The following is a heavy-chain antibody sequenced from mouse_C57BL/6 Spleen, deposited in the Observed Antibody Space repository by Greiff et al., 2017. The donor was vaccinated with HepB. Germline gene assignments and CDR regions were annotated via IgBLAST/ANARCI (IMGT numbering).Heavy chain of an antibody. Sequence: VQLQQSGPELVKPGASVKISCKASGYTFTDYYMNWVKQSHGKSLEWIGDINPNNGGTSYNQKFKGKATLTVDKSSSTAYMELRSLTSEDSAVYYCAREDGYTGYFDVWGTGTTVTVSS. CDR1: GYTFTDYY. V-gene: IGHV1-26*01. D-gene: IGHD2-3*01. CDR3: AREDGYTGYFDV. CDR2: INPNNGGT. J-gene: IGHJ1*03.